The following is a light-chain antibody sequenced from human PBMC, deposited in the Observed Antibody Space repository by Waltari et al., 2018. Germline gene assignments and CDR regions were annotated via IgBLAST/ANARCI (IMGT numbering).Light chain of an antibody. CDR1: QSVSSS. Sequence: EIVMTQSLATLSVSPGERVTLFCRASQSVSSSLAWYQQKPGQAPRLLIYGASTRATGIPARFSGSGSGTEFTLTISSLQSEDFAVYYCQQYNNWPPRYTFGQGTKLEIK. J-gene: IGKJ2*01. CDR2: GAS. V-gene: IGKV3-15*01. CDR3: QQYNNWPPRYT.